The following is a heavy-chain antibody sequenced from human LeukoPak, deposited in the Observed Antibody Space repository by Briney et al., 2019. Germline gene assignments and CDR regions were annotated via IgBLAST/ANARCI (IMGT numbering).Heavy chain of an antibody. D-gene: IGHD3-22*01. CDR1: GGSASSGSYY. Sequence: SETLSLTCIVSGGSASSGSYYWSWIRQPPGQGLEWIGYIYYSGSTKYNPSLESRVTISVDTSKNEFSLKLTSVTAADTAVYYCARRYFDSNDYYRDDCWGQGSLVTVSS. J-gene: IGHJ4*02. V-gene: IGHV4-61*01. CDR3: ARRYFDSNDYYRDDC. CDR2: IYYSGST.